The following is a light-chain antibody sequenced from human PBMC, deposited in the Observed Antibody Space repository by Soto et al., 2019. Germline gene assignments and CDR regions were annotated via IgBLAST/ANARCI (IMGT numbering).Light chain of an antibody. CDR1: SSDIGGYNY. J-gene: IGLJ1*01. Sequence: QSALTQPASVSGSPGQSITVSCTGTSSDIGGYNYVSWYQQHPGKAPKLMVYEVTNRPSGVSDRFSGSKSGNTASLTISGLLADDEGYYYCSSYTSRSTLYVFGTGTKLTVL. V-gene: IGLV2-14*01. CDR2: EVT. CDR3: SSYTSRSTLYV.